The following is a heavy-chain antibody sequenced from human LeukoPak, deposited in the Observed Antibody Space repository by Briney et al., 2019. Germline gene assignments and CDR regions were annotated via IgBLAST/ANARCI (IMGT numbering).Heavy chain of an antibody. CDR3: ARGAYRYNWFDP. D-gene: IGHD2-21*01. Sequence: GASVKVSCKASGYTFTSYGISWVRQAPGQGLEWMGWISAYNGNTNYAQKLQGRVTITRDTSASTAYMELSSLRSGDTAVYYCARGAYRYNWFDPWGQGTLVTVSS. J-gene: IGHJ5*02. CDR2: ISAYNGNT. CDR1: GYTFTSYG. V-gene: IGHV1-18*01.